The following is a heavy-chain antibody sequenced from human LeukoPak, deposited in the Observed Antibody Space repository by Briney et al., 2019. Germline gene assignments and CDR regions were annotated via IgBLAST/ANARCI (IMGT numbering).Heavy chain of an antibody. V-gene: IGHV3-15*01. CDR1: GFTFSNAW. D-gene: IGHD5-12*01. CDR2: IKSKTDGGTT. J-gene: IGHJ4*02. Sequence: GGSLRLSCAASGFTFSNAWMSWVRQAPGKGLEWVGRIKSKTDGGTTDYAAPVKGRFTISRDDSKNTLYLQMNSLKTEDTAVYYCSGGLRSGRGSYWGQGTLVTVSS. CDR3: SGGLRSGRGSY.